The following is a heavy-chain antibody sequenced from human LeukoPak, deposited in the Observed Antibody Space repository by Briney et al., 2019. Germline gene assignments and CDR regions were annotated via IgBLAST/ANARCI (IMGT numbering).Heavy chain of an antibody. V-gene: IGHV3-30-3*01. CDR2: ISYDGSNK. D-gene: IGHD2-15*01. Sequence: GRSLRLSCAASGFTFSSYAMHWVRQAPGKGLEWVAVISYDGSNKYYADSVKGRFTISRDNSKNTLYLQMNSLRAEDTAVYYCATMGYCSGGSCYRLRLFDYWGQGTLVTVSS. J-gene: IGHJ4*02. CDR1: GFTFSSYA. CDR3: ATMGYCSGGSCYRLRLFDY.